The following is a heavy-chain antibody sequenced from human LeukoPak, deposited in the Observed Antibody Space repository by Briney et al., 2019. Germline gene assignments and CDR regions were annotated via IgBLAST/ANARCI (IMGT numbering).Heavy chain of an antibody. Sequence: PSETLSLTCTVSGDSMSNYYWSWIRQPPGKGLEWIGYIYYSGSTSYNPSLKSRVTISEDTFKNQFSLKLSSVTAADTAVYYCARSVVLYYFDYWGQGTLVTVSS. CDR2: IYYSGST. D-gene: IGHD2-2*01. V-gene: IGHV4-59*01. J-gene: IGHJ4*02. CDR1: GDSMSNYY. CDR3: ARSVVLYYFDY.